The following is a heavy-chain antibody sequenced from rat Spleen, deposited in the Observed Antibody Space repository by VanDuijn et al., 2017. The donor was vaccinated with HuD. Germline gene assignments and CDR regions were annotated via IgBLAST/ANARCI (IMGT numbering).Heavy chain of an antibody. Sequence: EVQLVESGGGLVQPGRSMKLSCAASGLSFSNFDMAWVRQAPTKGLEWVASISYDGTATYYRDSVKGRFTLSRDNAKSTLYLQMGSLRSEDTATYYCATGGFEHYDGTYYYGWFAFWGQGTLVTVSS. D-gene: IGHD1-12*02. CDR3: ATGGFEHYDGTYYYGWFAF. V-gene: IGHV5-25*01. J-gene: IGHJ3*01. CDR1: GLSFSNFD. CDR2: ISYDGTAT.